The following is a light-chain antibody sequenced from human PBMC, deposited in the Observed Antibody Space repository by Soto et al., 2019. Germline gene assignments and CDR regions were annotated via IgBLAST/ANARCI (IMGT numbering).Light chain of an antibody. CDR3: QQCGSSTIT. V-gene: IGKV3-20*01. CDR2: GAS. Sequence: IVLTQSPGTLSLSPGERATLSCRASQSVISTYLAWYQQKPGQAPRLIIYGASSRATGIPDRFSGSVSGTDVTLTISRLEQEDGSVYDCQQCGSSTITFGQGTRLEIK. J-gene: IGKJ5*01. CDR1: QSVISTY.